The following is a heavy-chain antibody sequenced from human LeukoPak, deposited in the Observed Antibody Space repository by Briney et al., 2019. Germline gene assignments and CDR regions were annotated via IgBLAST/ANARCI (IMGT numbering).Heavy chain of an antibody. CDR2: IWYDGSNA. CDR3: ARDPSSRAAAGRGDY. V-gene: IGHV3-33*01. D-gene: IGHD6-13*01. Sequence: PGGSLRLSCAASGFPFNTFGMYWVRQSPGKGLEWVAVIWYDGSNADYADSVKGRFTISRDNSKNTLYLQMNSRRSEDTAIYYCARDPSSRAAAGRGDYWGQGTQVTVSS. CDR1: GFPFNTFG. J-gene: IGHJ4*02.